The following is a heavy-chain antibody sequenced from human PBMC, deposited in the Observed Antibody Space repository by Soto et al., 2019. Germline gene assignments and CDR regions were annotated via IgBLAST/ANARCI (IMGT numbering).Heavy chain of an antibody. CDR1: GYSFTSYW. CDR3: ARGPIVGATKGYYYYYGMDV. Sequence: XESLKISCKGSGYSFTSYWISWVRQMPGKGLEGMGRIDPSDSYTNYSPSFQGHVTISADKSISTAYLQWSSLKASDTAMYYCARGPIVGATKGYYYYYGMDVWGQGTTVTVSS. J-gene: IGHJ6*02. V-gene: IGHV5-10-1*01. CDR2: IDPSDSYT. D-gene: IGHD1-26*01.